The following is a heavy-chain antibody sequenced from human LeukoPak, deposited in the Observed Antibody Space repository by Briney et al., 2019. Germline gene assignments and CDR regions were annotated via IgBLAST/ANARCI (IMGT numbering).Heavy chain of an antibody. D-gene: IGHD6-13*01. J-gene: IGHJ4*02. CDR2: TSSDGKTT. Sequence: GGSLRLSCAASGFTFSDYSMNWVRQAPGWGLECITYTSSDGKTTWYADSVKGRFTVSRDNAKNSLYLQMNSLRAEDTAVYYCASQYSSSWYKFDYWGQGTLVTVSS. CDR3: ASQYSSSWYKFDY. CDR1: GFTFSDYS. V-gene: IGHV3-48*01.